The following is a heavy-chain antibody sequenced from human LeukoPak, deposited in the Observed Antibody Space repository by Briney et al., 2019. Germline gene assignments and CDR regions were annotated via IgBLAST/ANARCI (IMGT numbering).Heavy chain of an antibody. V-gene: IGHV5-51*01. D-gene: IGHD1-26*01. CDR3: ARLADTTS. Sequence: GESLNTSSLASGYTITEYWIGWVRQMPRKGLEWMGIIYPGDSDTRYSPSFQGQVTISADKSTTTAYLQWRSLKASDTAIYFCARLADTTSWGQGTLVTVSS. CDR1: GYTITEYW. J-gene: IGHJ5*02. CDR2: IYPGDSDT.